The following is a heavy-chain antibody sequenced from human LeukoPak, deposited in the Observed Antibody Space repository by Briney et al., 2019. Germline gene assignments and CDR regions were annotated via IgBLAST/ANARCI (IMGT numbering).Heavy chain of an antibody. CDR2: IYPGDSDT. CDR3: ARRGLYGSGTYYADY. Sequence: GESLKISCKGSGYIFTSYWIGWVRQTPGKGLEWMGIIYPGDSDTRYSPSFQGQVTISADKSISTAYLQWSSLKASDTAMYYCARRGLYGSGTYYADYWGQGTLLTVSS. V-gene: IGHV5-51*01. J-gene: IGHJ4*02. CDR1: GYIFTSYW. D-gene: IGHD3-10*01.